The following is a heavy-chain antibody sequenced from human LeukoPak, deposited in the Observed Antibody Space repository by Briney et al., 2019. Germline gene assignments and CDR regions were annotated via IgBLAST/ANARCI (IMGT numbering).Heavy chain of an antibody. V-gene: IGHV4-59*12. CDR3: ARDSALRWPQNYFDY. J-gene: IGHJ4*02. D-gene: IGHD2-15*01. CDR2: IYYSGST. Sequence: SETLSLTCTVSGGSISSYYWSWIRQPPGKGLEWIGYIYYSGSTNYNPSLKSRVTMSVDTSKNQFSLKLSSLTAADTAVYYCARDSALRWPQNYFDYWGQGALVTVSS. CDR1: GGSISSYY.